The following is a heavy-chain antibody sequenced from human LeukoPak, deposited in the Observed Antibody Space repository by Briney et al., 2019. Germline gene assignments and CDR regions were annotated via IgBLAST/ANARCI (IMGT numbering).Heavy chain of an antibody. J-gene: IGHJ3*01. CDR1: DGSISSGAYY. V-gene: IGHV4-30-2*01. D-gene: IGHD2-15*01. Sequence: SETLSLTCTVSDGSISSGAYYWTWIRQPPGKGLEWVGYIYQTGSTYSNPSLKSRVTISVDMYKNQFSLKLSSVTAAETAKYFCANYDRYCSSSSCLVHDAFDFWGQGTVVTVSS. CDR2: IYQTGST. CDR3: ANYDRYCSSSSCLVHDAFDF.